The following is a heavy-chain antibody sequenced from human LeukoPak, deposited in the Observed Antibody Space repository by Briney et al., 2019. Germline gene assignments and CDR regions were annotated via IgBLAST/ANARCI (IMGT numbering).Heavy chain of an antibody. V-gene: IGHV3-9*01. Sequence: PGRSLRLSCAASGFTFGDYAMHWVRQAPGKALEWVSGINWKSNNIGYADSVKGRFTISRDNAKNSLYLQMNSLRTEDTALYYCARDRAGYFSAMDVWGQGTSVTVSS. CDR1: GFTFGDYA. CDR2: INWKSNNI. CDR3: ARDRAGYFSAMDV. D-gene: IGHD6-13*01. J-gene: IGHJ6*02.